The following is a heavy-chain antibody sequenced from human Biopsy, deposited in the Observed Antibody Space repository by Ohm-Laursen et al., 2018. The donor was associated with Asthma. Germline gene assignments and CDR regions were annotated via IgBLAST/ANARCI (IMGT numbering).Heavy chain of an antibody. Sequence: SLRLSCAASGFSFDDCAMHWVRQAPGKGLEWVSSISWNSGNIDYADSVRGRFTISRDNAKNSLYLQMQSLRPEDTAFYYCAKSADYYDSTDYLDFWGRGALVTVSS. D-gene: IGHD3-22*01. CDR3: AKSADYYDSTDYLDF. V-gene: IGHV3-9*01. CDR2: ISWNSGNI. CDR1: GFSFDDCA. J-gene: IGHJ4*01.